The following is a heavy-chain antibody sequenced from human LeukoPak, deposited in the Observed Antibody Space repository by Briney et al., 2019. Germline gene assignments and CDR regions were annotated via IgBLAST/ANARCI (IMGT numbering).Heavy chain of an antibody. D-gene: IGHD4-17*01. CDR2: ISTSSSYI. V-gene: IGHV3-21*04. Sequence: PGGSLGLSCTASGFTFNGYSMNWVRQAPGKGLEWVSSISTSSSYIYYADSVKGRFTISRDNSKNTLYLQMNSLRAEDTAVYYCASATVTGIDYWGQGTLVTVSS. CDR1: GFTFNGYS. J-gene: IGHJ4*02. CDR3: ASATVTGIDY.